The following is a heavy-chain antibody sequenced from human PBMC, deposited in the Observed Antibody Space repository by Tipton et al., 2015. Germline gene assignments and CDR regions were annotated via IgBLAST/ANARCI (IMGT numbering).Heavy chain of an antibody. CDR3: AREEGSGSYFDY. D-gene: IGHD1-26*01. V-gene: IGHV3-23*01. CDR2: ISGSGGDI. CDR1: GFTFSSYA. Sequence: SLRLSCAASGFTFSSYAMSWVRQAPGKGLEWVTAISGSGGDIYHADSVKGRFTISRDNSENTLYLQMNSLRAEDTAVYYCAREEGSGSYFDYWGQGTLVTVSS. J-gene: IGHJ4*02.